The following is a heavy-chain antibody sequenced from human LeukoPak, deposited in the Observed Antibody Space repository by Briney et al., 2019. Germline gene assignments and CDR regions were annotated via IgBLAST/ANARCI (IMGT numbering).Heavy chain of an antibody. CDR1: GGSISSSSYY. V-gene: IGHV4-39*01. D-gene: IGHD6-19*01. CDR2: IYYSGST. Sequence: SETLSLTCTVSGGSISSSSYYWGWIRQPPGKGLEWIGSIYYSGSTYYNPSLKSRVTISVDTSKNQFSLKLSSVTAADTAVHYCARKQQWLGPFDYWGQGTLVTVSS. J-gene: IGHJ4*02. CDR3: ARKQQWLGPFDY.